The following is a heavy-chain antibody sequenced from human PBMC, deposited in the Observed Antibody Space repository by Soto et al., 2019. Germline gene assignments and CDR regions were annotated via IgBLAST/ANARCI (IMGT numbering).Heavy chain of an antibody. CDR2: TYYRSNWRH. CDR1: GDSVSSNTAA. CDR3: ARGVAGSGFDL. V-gene: IGHV6-1*01. J-gene: IGHJ4*02. D-gene: IGHD6-19*01. Sequence: PSPTLSLTCALSGDSVSSNTAAWNWIRSSPSRGLEWLGRTYYRSNWRHDYAVSVKSRITVNPDTSKNHFSLQLNSVTPDDTAVYYCARGVAGSGFDLWGQGTLVTV.